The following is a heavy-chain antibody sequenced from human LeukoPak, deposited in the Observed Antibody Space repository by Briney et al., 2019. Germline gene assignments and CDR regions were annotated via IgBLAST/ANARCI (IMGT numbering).Heavy chain of an antibody. V-gene: IGHV4-38-2*02. Sequence: PSETLSLTCTVSTYSISSGYYWGWIRQPPGKGLEWIGSIYHSGSTYYNPSLKSRVTISVDTSKNQFSLKLSSVTAADTAVYYCARRLAFDYWGQGTLVTVS. J-gene: IGHJ4*02. CDR1: TYSISSGYY. D-gene: IGHD2-15*01. CDR3: ARRLAFDY. CDR2: IYHSGST.